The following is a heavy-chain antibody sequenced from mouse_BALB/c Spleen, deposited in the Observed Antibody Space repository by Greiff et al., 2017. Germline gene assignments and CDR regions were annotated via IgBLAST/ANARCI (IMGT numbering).Heavy chain of an antibody. CDR3: ARAATMITEGFAY. D-gene: IGHD2-4*01. Sequence: QVQLQQSGAELVRPGTSVKVSCKASGYAFTNYLLEWVKQRPGQGLEWIGVINPGSGGTNYNEKFKGKATLTADKSSSTAYMQLSSLTSDDSAVYFCARAATMITEGFAYWGQGTLVTVSA. CDR2: INPGSGGT. J-gene: IGHJ3*01. V-gene: IGHV1-54*01. CDR1: GYAFTNYL.